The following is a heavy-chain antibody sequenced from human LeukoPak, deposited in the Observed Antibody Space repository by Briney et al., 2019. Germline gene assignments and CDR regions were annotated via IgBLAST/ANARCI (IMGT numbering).Heavy chain of an antibody. CDR2: INPSGGST. Sequence: ASVKVSCTASGYTFTSYYMHWVRQAPGQGLEWMGMINPSGGSTNYAQKFQGRVTMTRDTSTSTVYMELSSLRSEDMAVYYCARTSGSSALDYWGQGTLVTVSS. D-gene: IGHD1-26*01. J-gene: IGHJ4*02. CDR1: GYTFTSYY. CDR3: ARTSGSSALDY. V-gene: IGHV1-46*01.